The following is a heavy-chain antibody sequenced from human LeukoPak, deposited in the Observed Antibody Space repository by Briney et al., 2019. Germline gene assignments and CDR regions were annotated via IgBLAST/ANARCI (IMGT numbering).Heavy chain of an antibody. CDR2: ISAYNGNT. CDR1: GYTFTSYG. V-gene: IGHV1-18*01. CDR3: ARVEGSRGSGYVDYYYYGMDV. J-gene: IGHJ6*02. D-gene: IGHD5-12*01. Sequence: ASVKVSCKASGYTFTSYGISWVRQAPGQGLEWMGWISAYNGNTNYAQKLQGRVTMTTDTSTSTAYMELRSLRSDDTAVYYCARVEGSRGSGYVDYYYYGMDVWGQGTTVTVSS.